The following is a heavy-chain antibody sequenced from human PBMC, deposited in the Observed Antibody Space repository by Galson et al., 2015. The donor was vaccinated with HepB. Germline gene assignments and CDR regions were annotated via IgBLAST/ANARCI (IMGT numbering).Heavy chain of an antibody. CDR1: GFTFSSYG. V-gene: IGHV3-30*18. Sequence: SLRLSCAASGFTFSSYGMHWVRQAPGKGLEWVTVISYDGSNKYYADSVKGRFTISRDNSKNTLYLQMNSLRAEDTAVYYCAKGSSPGCSGGSCSHSDYWGQGTLVTVSS. CDR2: ISYDGSNK. D-gene: IGHD2-15*01. J-gene: IGHJ4*02. CDR3: AKGSSPGCSGGSCSHSDY.